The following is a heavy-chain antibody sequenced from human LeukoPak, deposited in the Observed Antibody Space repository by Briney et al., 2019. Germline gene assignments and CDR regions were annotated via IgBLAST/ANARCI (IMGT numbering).Heavy chain of an antibody. CDR3: AKYYDRRSDGFDY. CDR1: GFTFSSYA. CDR2: ISGSGGST. J-gene: IGHJ4*02. V-gene: IGHV3-23*01. D-gene: IGHD3-22*01. Sequence: GGSLRLSCAASGFTFSSYAMSWVRQAPGKGLAWVSAISGSGGSTYYADSVKGRFTISRDNSKNTLYLQMNSLRAEDTAVYYCAKYYDRRSDGFDYWGQGTLVTVSS.